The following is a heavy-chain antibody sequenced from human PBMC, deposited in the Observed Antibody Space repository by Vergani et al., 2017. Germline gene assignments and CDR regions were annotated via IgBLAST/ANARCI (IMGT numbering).Heavy chain of an antibody. V-gene: IGHV5-51*01. D-gene: IGHD3-22*01. CDR1: GYSFTNYW. Sequence: EVQLVQSGAEVKKPGESLKISCQISGYSFTNYWIGWVRQMPGKGLEWMGIIHPADSDTRYSPSFQGQVTISVGKSLSTAYLQRSSLGASDSAMYYCARLYGRDSSGSKYFDYWGQGTLVTVSS. CDR3: ARLYGRDSSGSKYFDY. J-gene: IGHJ4*02. CDR2: IHPADSDT.